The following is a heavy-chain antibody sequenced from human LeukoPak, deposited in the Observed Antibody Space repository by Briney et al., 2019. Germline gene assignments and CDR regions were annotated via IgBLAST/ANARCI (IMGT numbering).Heavy chain of an antibody. D-gene: IGHD1-26*01. J-gene: IGHJ4*02. V-gene: IGHV1-69*06. Sequence: ASVKVSCKASGGTFSSYAISWVRQAPGQGLEWMGGIIPIFDTTNYAQMFQGRVTITADKSTSTAYMELSSLRSEDTAVYYCARDFQSGSYYTTPWGYWGQGTLVTVSS. CDR1: GGTFSSYA. CDR2: IIPIFDTT. CDR3: ARDFQSGSYYTTPWGY.